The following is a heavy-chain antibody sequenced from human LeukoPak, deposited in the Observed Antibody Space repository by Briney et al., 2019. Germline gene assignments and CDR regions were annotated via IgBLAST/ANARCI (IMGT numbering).Heavy chain of an antibody. CDR1: GYTFTGYD. J-gene: IGHJ4*02. CDR3: ARPPNYYDSSGYYANFDY. Sequence: ASVKVSCKASGYTFTGYDIHWVRQAPGQGLEWVGWINPNSGGTNYAQKFQGRVTMTRDTSISTAYMELSRLRSDDTAVYYCARPPNYYDSSGYYANFDYWGQGTLVTVSS. D-gene: IGHD3-22*01. CDR2: INPNSGGT. V-gene: IGHV1-2*02.